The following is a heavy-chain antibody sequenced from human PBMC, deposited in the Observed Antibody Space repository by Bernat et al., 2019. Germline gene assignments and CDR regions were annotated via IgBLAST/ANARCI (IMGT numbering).Heavy chain of an antibody. Sequence: QLQLQESGPGLVKPSETLSLTCTVSGGSISSGSYHWGWIRQPPGKGLEWIGSVYYSGRTYYNPSLKSRVTISVDTSKNQFSLKLSSVTAADTAVYYCARRKHHDYWGQGTLVTVSS. CDR1: GGSISSGSYH. CDR2: VYYSGRT. J-gene: IGHJ4*02. V-gene: IGHV4-39*01. CDR3: ARRKHHDY.